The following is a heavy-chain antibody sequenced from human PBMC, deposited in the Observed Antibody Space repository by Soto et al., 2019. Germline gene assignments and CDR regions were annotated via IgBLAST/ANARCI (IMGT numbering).Heavy chain of an antibody. D-gene: IGHD4-4*01. V-gene: IGHV1-69*13. CDR3: ARSLTVTNNWFDP. CDR2: IIPIFGTA. Sequence: GASVKVSCKASGGTFSSYAISWVRQAPGQGLEWMGGIIPIFGTANYAQKFQGRVTITADESTSTAYMELSRLRSDDTAVYYCARSLTVTNNWFDPWGQGTLVTVSS. CDR1: GGTFSSYA. J-gene: IGHJ5*02.